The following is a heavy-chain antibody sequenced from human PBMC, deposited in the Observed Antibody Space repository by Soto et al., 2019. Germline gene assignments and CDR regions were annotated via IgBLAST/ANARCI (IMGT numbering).Heavy chain of an antibody. CDR1: GYAFTDYY. V-gene: IGHV1-2*04. Sequence: QVQLVQSGTEVKKPGASVRVSCKATGYAFTDYYIHWVRQAPGRGLEWMGWVNTYGGGTNYAQKFEGWVSMTRDTSINPAYLERNGLTSDDTAIYYCARDIYLAAAGTAYDYWGQGTLVTVSS. CDR2: VNTYGGGT. CDR3: ARDIYLAAAGTAYDY. D-gene: IGHD6-13*01. J-gene: IGHJ4*02.